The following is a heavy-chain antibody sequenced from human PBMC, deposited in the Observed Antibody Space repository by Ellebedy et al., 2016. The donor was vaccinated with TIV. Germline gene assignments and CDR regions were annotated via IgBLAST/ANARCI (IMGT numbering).Heavy chain of an antibody. CDR1: GFPFGAYS. Sequence: PGGSLRLSCTASGFPFGAYSVSWLRQAPGKGLEWVGLIRSHIYGGTTEYAASVKGRFTISRDESKSTANLDLNSLKTEDTAVYYCARDSSGWSRDYWGQGTLVTVSS. J-gene: IGHJ4*02. CDR2: IRSHIYGGTT. V-gene: IGHV3-49*03. D-gene: IGHD6-19*01. CDR3: ARDSSGWSRDY.